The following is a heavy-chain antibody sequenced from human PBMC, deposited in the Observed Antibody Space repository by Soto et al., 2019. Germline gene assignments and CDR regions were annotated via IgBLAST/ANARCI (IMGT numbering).Heavy chain of an antibody. V-gene: IGHV4-59*08. Sequence: SETLSLTCTVSGGSISSYYWSWIRQPPGKGLEWIGYIYYSGSTNYNPSLKSRVTISVDTSKNQFSLKLSSVTAADTAVYYCARQHGSSKSGWFFDYWGQGTLVTVS. CDR1: GGSISSYY. CDR2: IYYSGST. CDR3: ARQHGSSKSGWFFDY. D-gene: IGHD6-19*01. J-gene: IGHJ4*02.